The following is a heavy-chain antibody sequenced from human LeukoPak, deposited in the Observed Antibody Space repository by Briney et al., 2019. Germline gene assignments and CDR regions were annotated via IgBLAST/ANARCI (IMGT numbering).Heavy chain of an antibody. Sequence: SVKVSCKASGGTFSSYAISWVRQAPGQGLEWMGGIIPIFGTANYAQKFQGRVTMTRNTSISTAYMELSSLRSEDTAVYYCARGPSFLRISPYYMDVWGKGTTVTVSS. CDR2: IIPIFGTA. D-gene: IGHD2-15*01. J-gene: IGHJ6*03. CDR3: ARGPSFLRISPYYMDV. CDR1: GGTFSSYA. V-gene: IGHV1-69*05.